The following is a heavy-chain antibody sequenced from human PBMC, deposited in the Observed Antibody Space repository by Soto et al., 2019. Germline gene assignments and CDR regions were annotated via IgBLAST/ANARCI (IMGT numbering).Heavy chain of an antibody. J-gene: IGHJ5*02. V-gene: IGHV4-4*07. CDR2: IYTSGST. D-gene: IGHD2-15*01. CDR3: ARDVSLGLFDH. Sequence: SETLSLTCTVSGGSISSYYWSWIRQPAGKGLGWIGRIYTSGSTNYNPSLKSRVTMSVDTSKNQFSLKLSSVTAADTAVYYCARDVSLGLFDHWGQGTLVTVSS. CDR1: GGSISSYY.